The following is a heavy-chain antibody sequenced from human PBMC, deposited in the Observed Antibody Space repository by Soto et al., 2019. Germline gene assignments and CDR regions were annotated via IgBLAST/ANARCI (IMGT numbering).Heavy chain of an antibody. CDR1: GFTFSSYA. Sequence: GGSLRLSCAASGFTFSSYAMSWVRQAPGKGLEWVSAISGSGGSTYYADSVKGRFTISRDNSKNTLYLQMNSLRAEDTAVYYCAKKIPAEDYYDSSGYLDYWGQGTLVTVSS. CDR3: AKKIPAEDYYDSSGYLDY. J-gene: IGHJ4*02. V-gene: IGHV3-23*01. CDR2: ISGSGGST. D-gene: IGHD3-22*01.